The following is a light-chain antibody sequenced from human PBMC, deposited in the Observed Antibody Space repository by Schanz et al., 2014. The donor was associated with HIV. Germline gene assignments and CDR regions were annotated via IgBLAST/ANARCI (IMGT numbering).Light chain of an antibody. Sequence: DIQMTQSPSTLSASVGDRVTITCRASHNIDNWLAWYQQKPGKAPNLLIYQTSTLKTGVPSRFSGSRSGTEFTLTISSLQPDDFATYYCQQYDRFPTFGLGTKVEIK. CDR1: HNIDNW. CDR2: QTS. J-gene: IGKJ1*01. CDR3: QQYDRFPT. V-gene: IGKV1-5*03.